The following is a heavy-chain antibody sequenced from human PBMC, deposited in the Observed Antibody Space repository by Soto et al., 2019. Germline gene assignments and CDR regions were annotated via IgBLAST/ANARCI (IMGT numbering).Heavy chain of an antibody. J-gene: IGHJ6*02. V-gene: IGHV3-53*01. CDR2: IYSDGTT. D-gene: IGHD3-10*01. CDR1: GFTVSSNY. CDR3: ARDQFFGSASSNNRYSYFYGMDV. Sequence: GGSLRLSCAASGFTVSSNYMSWVRQAPGKGLEWVSYIYSDGTTYCADSVKGRFTISRDNSKNTLYLHMNSLRVEDTAVYYCARDQFFGSASSNNRYSYFYGMDVWGQGTTVTVSS.